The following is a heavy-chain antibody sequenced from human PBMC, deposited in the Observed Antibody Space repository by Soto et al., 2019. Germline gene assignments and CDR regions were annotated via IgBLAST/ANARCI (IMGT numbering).Heavy chain of an antibody. Sequence: QVQLVQSGAEVKKPGASVKVSCKASGYTFTNYDINWVRQATGQGLEWMGWMNPNSGETGYAQKFQGRVTMTRDTSITTAYMELTSLRSEDAAVYFCARGPRDGDAYSHYNWFDPWGQGTLVTVSS. V-gene: IGHV1-8*02. CDR1: GYTFTNYD. CDR2: MNPNSGET. D-gene: IGHD4-4*01. CDR3: ARGPRDGDAYSHYNWFDP. J-gene: IGHJ5*02.